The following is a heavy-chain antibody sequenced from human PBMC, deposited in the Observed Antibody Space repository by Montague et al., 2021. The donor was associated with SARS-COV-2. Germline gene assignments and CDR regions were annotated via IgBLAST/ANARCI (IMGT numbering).Heavy chain of an antibody. V-gene: IGHV4-39*07. Sequence: SETLSLTCTVSGGSISVSSYYWVWIRQPPGKGLEWIGSIYYGGTADYNPSLKSRVTISVGTSNNQFSLKLTSLTAADTAVYSCASSPLRTSGANWYDKYFQHWGQGTRVTVPS. D-gene: IGHD1-1*01. CDR3: ASSPLRTSGANWYDKYFQH. CDR2: IYYGGTA. J-gene: IGHJ1*01. CDR1: GGSISVSSYY.